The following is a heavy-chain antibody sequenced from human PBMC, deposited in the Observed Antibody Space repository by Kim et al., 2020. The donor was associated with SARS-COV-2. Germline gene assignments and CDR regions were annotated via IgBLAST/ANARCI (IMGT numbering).Heavy chain of an antibody. CDR2: AK. Sequence: AKGYAASVKGRLTISRDDSQNTAYLQMNSLKTEDAAVYYCTSDSPYGEFDYWGQGTLVNVSS. V-gene: IGHV3-73*01. D-gene: IGHD3-10*01. CDR3: TSDSPYGEFDY. J-gene: IGHJ4*02.